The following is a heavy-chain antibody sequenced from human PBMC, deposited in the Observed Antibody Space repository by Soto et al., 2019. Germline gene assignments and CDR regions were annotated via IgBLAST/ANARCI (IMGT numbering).Heavy chain of an antibody. CDR1: GGSFSGYY. CDR3: ARLRPSVGVDY. Sequence: SETLSLTCAVYGGSFSGYYWNLIRQPPGKGLEWIGYIYYSGSSNYNPSLKSRVTISVDTSKNQFSLKLTSVTAADTAVYYCARLRPSVGVDYWGQGTLVTVSS. CDR2: IYYSGSS. D-gene: IGHD2-15*01. J-gene: IGHJ4*02. V-gene: IGHV4-59*08.